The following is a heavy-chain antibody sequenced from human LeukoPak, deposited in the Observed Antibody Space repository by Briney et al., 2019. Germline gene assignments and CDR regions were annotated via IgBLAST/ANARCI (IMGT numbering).Heavy chain of an antibody. CDR2: IKQDGSEK. D-gene: IGHD4-11*01. CDR1: GFTFSSYW. J-gene: IGHJ4*02. V-gene: IGHV3-7*01. CDR3: ARGFGGYSDYAYFDY. Sequence: GGSLRLSCAASGFTFSSYWMSWVRQAPGKGLEWVANIKQDGSEKYYVDSVKGRFTISRDNAKNSLYLQMNSLRAEDTAVYYCARGFGGYSDYAYFDYWGQGTLVTVSS.